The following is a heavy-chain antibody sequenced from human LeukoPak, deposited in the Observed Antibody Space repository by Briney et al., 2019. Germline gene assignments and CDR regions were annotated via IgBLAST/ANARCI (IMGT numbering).Heavy chain of an antibody. CDR3: ARDHEEIIDY. D-gene: IGHD3-16*01. V-gene: IGHV4-59*01. CDR1: GGSISSYY. CDR2: IYYSGST. J-gene: IGHJ4*02. Sequence: KPSETLSLTCTVSGGSISSYYWSWIRQPPGKGLEWIEYIYYSGSTNYNPSLKSRVTISVDTSKNQFSLKLSSVTAADTAVYYCARDHEEIIDYWGQGTLVTVSS.